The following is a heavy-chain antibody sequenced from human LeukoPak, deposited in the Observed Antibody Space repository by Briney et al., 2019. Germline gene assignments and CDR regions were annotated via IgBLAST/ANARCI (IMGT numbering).Heavy chain of an antibody. D-gene: IGHD5/OR15-5a*01. CDR2: IIPILDIA. J-gene: IGHJ4*02. Sequence: SVKVSCKASGGTFNSYAISWVRQAPGQGLEWMGRIIPILDIANYAQKFQGRVTITADESTSTAYMELSSLRSEDTAVYYCASGISVWVAYFDYWGQGTLVTVSS. CDR1: GGTFNSYA. CDR3: ASGISVWVAYFDY. V-gene: IGHV1-69*04.